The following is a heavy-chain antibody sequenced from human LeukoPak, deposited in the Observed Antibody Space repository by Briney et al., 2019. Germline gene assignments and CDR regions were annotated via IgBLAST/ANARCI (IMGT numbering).Heavy chain of an antibody. CDR3: AKGSLEPVRYFDWLLEIPLSD. J-gene: IGHJ4*02. D-gene: IGHD3-9*01. Sequence: GGSLRLSCAASGFTFSSYEMNWVRQAPGKGLEWVSYISSSGSTIYYADSVKGRFTISRDNAKNSLYLQMNSLRAEDTAVYYCAKGSLEPVRYFDWLLEIPLSDWGQGTLVTVSS. CDR2: ISSSGSTI. CDR1: GFTFSSYE. V-gene: IGHV3-48*03.